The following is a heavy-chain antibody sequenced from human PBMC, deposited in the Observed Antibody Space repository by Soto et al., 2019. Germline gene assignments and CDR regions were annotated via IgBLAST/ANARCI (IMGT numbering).Heavy chain of an antibody. D-gene: IGHD3-22*01. CDR1: GYLFTTYA. V-gene: IGHV1-3*01. J-gene: IGHJ4*02. CDR3: ARDLGVVVIDY. CDR2: INAGNGDT. Sequence: ASVKFSCKTSGYLFTTYAIHWVRQAPGQRLEWMGWINAGNGDTKYSQEFQGRVTITRDKSASTVYMELSSLRSEDTAVYYCARDLGVVVIDYWGQGTLVTVSS.